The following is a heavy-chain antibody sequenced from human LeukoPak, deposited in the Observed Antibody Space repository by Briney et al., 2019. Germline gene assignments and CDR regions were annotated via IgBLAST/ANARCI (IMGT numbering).Heavy chain of an antibody. Sequence: GGSLRLSCAASGFTFSSYAMSWVRQAPGKGLEWVSAISGSGVSTHYADSVKGRFTISRDNSKNTLYMQMNSLRAEDSAVYYCAKGAVADFYYDLDVWGQGTSVTVSS. J-gene: IGHJ6*02. CDR2: ISGSGVST. V-gene: IGHV3-23*01. CDR1: GFTFSSYA. CDR3: AKGAVADFYYDLDV. D-gene: IGHD6-19*01.